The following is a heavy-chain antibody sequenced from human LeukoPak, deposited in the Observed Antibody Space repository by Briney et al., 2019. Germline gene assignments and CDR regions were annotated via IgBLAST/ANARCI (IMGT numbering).Heavy chain of an antibody. CDR2: IIPILGIA. CDR1: GYTFTSYG. D-gene: IGHD2-21*01. V-gene: IGHV1-69*04. CDR3: ASSPHIVDFY. Sequence: ASVKVSCKASGYTFTSYGISWVRQAPGQGLEWMGRIIPILGIANYAQKFQGRVTITADKSTSTAYMELSSLRSEDTAVYYCASSPHIVDFYWGQGTLVTVSS. J-gene: IGHJ4*02.